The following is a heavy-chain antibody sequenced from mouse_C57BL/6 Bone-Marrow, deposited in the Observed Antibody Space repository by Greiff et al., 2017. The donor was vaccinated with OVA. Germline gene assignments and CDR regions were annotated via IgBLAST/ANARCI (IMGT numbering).Heavy chain of an antibody. J-gene: IGHJ1*03. CDR1: GFTFSDYG. V-gene: IGHV5-17*01. D-gene: IGHD1-1*01. Sequence: EVQLVESGGGLVKPGGSLKLSCAASGFTFSDYGMHWVRQAPEKGLEWVAYISSGSSTIYYADTVKGRFTISRDNAKNTLFLQMTRLRSEDTAMDYCARPTVVATDFDVWGTGTTVTVSS. CDR2: ISSGSSTI. CDR3: ARPTVVATDFDV.